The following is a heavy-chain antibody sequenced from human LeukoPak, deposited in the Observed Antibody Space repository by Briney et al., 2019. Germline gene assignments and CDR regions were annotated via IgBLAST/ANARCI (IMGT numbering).Heavy chain of an antibody. CDR2: ISYDGSNK. J-gene: IGHJ6*02. V-gene: IGHV3-30*04. CDR1: GFTFSSYA. D-gene: IGHD3-10*01. CDR3: ARRLNSYGSGSTGSYYYYGMDV. Sequence: GGSLRLSCAASGFTFSSYAMHWVRQAPGKGLEWVAVISYDGSNKYYADSVKGRFTISRDNSKNTLYLQMNSPRAEDTAVYYCARRLNSYGSGSTGSYYYYGMDVWGQGTTVTVSS.